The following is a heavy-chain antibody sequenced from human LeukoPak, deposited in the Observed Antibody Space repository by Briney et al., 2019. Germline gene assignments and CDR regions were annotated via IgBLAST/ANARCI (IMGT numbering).Heavy chain of an antibody. J-gene: IGHJ6*02. CDR1: GYTFTGYY. Sequence: ASVKVSCKASGYTFTGYYMHWVRQAPGQGLEWMGWINPNSGGTNYAQKFQGRVTMTRDTSISTAYMELSRLRSDDTAVYYCARERTVVTTYYYYYYGMGVWGQGTTVTVSS. V-gene: IGHV1-2*02. CDR3: ARERTVVTTYYYYYYGMGV. D-gene: IGHD4-23*01. CDR2: INPNSGGT.